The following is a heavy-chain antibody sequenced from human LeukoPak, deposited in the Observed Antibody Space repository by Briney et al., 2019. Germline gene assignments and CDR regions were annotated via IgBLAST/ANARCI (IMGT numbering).Heavy chain of an antibody. CDR1: GYTLTELS. J-gene: IGHJ6*03. Sequence: ASVKVSCKVSGYTLTELSMHWVRQAPGKGLEWMGGFDPEDGETIYAQKFQGRVTMTEDTSTDTAYMELSSLRSEDTAMYYCATNSGSYSYYYYYMDVWGKGTTVTVSS. V-gene: IGHV1-24*01. CDR2: FDPEDGET. CDR3: ATNSGSYSYYYYYMDV. D-gene: IGHD1-26*01.